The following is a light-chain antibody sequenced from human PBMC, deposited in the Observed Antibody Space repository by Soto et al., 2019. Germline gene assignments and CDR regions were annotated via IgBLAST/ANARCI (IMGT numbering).Light chain of an antibody. CDR3: QHHAHWPLT. Sequence: EIVLTQSPATLSLSPGERATLSCRARQSVGNNVAWYQQKPGQAPGLLIYEAATRATGIPARFSGSGSGTDFTLTISSLEPEDFAVYYCQHHAHWPLTFGGGTKVEIK. CDR1: QSVGNN. J-gene: IGKJ4*01. CDR2: EAA. V-gene: IGKV3-11*01.